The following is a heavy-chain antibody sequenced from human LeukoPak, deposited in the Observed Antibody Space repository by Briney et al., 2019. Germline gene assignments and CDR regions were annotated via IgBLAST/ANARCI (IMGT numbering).Heavy chain of an antibody. CDR1: GYTFTSYG. CDR3: AREMGHCSGGSCYFTPNWFDP. V-gene: IGHV1-8*02. Sequence: ASVKVSCKASGYTFTSYGINWVRQATGQGLEWMGWMNPNSGNTGYAQKFQGRVTMTRNTSISTAYMELSSLRSEDTAVYYCAREMGHCSGGSCYFTPNWFDPWGQGTLVTVSS. J-gene: IGHJ5*02. CDR2: MNPNSGNT. D-gene: IGHD2-15*01.